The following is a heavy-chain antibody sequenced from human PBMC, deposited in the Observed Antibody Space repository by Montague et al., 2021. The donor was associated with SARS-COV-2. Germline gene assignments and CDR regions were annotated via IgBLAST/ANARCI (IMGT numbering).Heavy chain of an antibody. V-gene: IGHV4-59*01. J-gene: IGHJ4*02. D-gene: IGHD3-10*01. CDR1: GGSIASYY. CDR3: ARGDGHYYGSGTYPYY. Sequence: SETLSLTCTVSGGSIASYYWSWIRQTPGKTPEYICYINYNGRTNYNPSLKSRVTMSVDTSKNQFSLKLSSVTAADTAVYYCARGDGHYYGSGTYPYYWGQ. CDR2: INYNGRT.